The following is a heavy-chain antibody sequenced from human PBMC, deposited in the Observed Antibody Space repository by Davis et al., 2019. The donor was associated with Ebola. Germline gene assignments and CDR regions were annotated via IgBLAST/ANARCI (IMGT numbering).Heavy chain of an antibody. J-gene: IGHJ4*02. Sequence: MPSETLSLTCSVSGVSISSGAYCWSWIRQHPGKGLEYIGYIYYSGTTYYNPSLKSRVAISIDTSKNQISLKLTSVTAADTAVYYCARSHSDWLLPFDYWGQGTLATVSS. CDR1: GVSISSGAYC. CDR3: ARSHSDWLLPFDY. D-gene: IGHD3-9*01. V-gene: IGHV4-31*03. CDR2: IYYSGTT.